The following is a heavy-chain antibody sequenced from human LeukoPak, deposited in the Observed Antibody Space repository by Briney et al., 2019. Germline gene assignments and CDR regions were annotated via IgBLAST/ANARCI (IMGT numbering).Heavy chain of an antibody. CDR3: ARHGYGDYVVAFDI. V-gene: IGHV4-39*01. Sequence: TSETLSLTCTVSGGSITNTIYYWGWIRQPPGKGLEWIGTIYYTGSTYYNPSLKSRVTISVDTSKNQFSLKLSSVTAADTAVYYCARHGYGDYVVAFDIWGQGTMVTVSS. J-gene: IGHJ3*02. D-gene: IGHD4-17*01. CDR1: GGSITNTIYY. CDR2: IYYTGST.